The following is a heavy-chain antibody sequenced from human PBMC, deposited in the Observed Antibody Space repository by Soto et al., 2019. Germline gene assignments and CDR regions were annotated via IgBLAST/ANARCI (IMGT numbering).Heavy chain of an antibody. Sequence: ASVKVSCKASGYTFTGYFTHWVRQAPGEGLEWVGYINPNSGVTKYAPRFLGRVTITRDTSIRTAYMDLNNLRSDDTAVYFCARGAGTILAPLPWGPGTLVTVSS. D-gene: IGHD2-2*01. J-gene: IGHJ5*02. CDR1: GYTFTGYF. CDR3: ARGAGTILAPLP. CDR2: INPNSGVT. V-gene: IGHV1-2*02.